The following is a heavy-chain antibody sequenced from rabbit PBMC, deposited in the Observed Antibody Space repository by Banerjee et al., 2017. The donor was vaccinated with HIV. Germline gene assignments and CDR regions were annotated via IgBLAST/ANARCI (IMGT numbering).Heavy chain of an antibody. J-gene: IGHJ4*01. CDR2: IYTSSGST. CDR1: GFSFSSSYW. Sequence: QEQLEESGGDLVKPEGSLTLTCTASGFSFSSSYWICWVRQAPGKGLEWIGCIYTSSGSTWYASWAKGRFTISKTTSTTVTLQMTSLTAADTATYFCARGAGSTYYSIWNRVNLWGPGTLV. D-gene: IGHD8-1*01. CDR3: ARGAGSTYYSIWNRVNL. V-gene: IGHV1S45*01.